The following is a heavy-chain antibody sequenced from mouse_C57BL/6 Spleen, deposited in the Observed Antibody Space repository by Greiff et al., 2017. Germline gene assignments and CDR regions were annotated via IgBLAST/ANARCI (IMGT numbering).Heavy chain of an antibody. CDR1: GYTFTSYT. D-gene: IGHD1-1*01. V-gene: IGHV1-4*01. CDR3: ARDGDCGSLDYFDY. CDR2: INPSSGYT. Sequence: VQLQQSGAELARPGASVKMSCKASGYTFTSYTMHWVKQRPGQGLEWIGYINPSSGYTKYNQKFKDKATLTADKSSSTAYMQLSSLTSEDAAVYYGARDGDCGSLDYFDYWGQGTTLTVSS. J-gene: IGHJ2*01.